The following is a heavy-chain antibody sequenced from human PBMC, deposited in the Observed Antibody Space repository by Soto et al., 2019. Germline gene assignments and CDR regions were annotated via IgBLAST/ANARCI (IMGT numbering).Heavy chain of an antibody. CDR3: ARVANRFGFNWFDP. CDR2: IYYSGST. D-gene: IGHD3-10*01. V-gene: IGHV4-31*03. J-gene: IGHJ5*02. CDR1: GASISSGGYY. Sequence: QVQLQESGPGLVKPSQTLSLTCTVSGASISSGGYYWNWIRQHPGKGLEWIGYIYYSGSTYYTPSLKSRVIISVDTSKNQFSLKLSAVTAADTAVYYCARVANRFGFNWFDPWGQGILVTVSS.